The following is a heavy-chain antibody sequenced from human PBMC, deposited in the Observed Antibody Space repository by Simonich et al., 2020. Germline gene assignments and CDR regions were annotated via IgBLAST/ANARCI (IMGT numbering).Heavy chain of an antibody. D-gene: IGHD2-8*01. CDR3: ARDRCTNGVCLDV. V-gene: IGHV3-33*01. CDR2: LWYDGSNK. J-gene: IGHJ6*04. CDR1: GFTFSSYG. Sequence: QVQLVESGGGVVQPGRSLRLSCAASGFTFSSYGMHWGRQAPGKGREEVAVLWYDGSNKNYYASVKGGVTISRENSKNTLYLQMNSLRAEDTAVYYCARDRCTNGVCLDVWGKGTTVTVSS.